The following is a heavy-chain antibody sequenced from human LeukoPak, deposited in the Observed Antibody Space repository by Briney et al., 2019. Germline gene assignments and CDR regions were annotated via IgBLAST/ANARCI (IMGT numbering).Heavy chain of an antibody. Sequence: SETLSLTCSVSGGSISSSNWWSWVRQPPGKGLEWIGEFYQSGSTNYNPTLKSRVTMSVDKSRNQFSLSLTSVTAADTAVYYCARGEQYGSGTVQFDYWGQGTLVTVSS. CDR3: ARGEQYGSGTVQFDY. CDR1: GGSISSSNW. V-gene: IGHV4-4*02. CDR2: FYQSGST. J-gene: IGHJ4*02. D-gene: IGHD3-10*01.